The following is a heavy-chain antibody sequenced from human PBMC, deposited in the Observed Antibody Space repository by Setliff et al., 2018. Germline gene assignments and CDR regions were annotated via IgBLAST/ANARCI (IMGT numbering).Heavy chain of an antibody. V-gene: IGHV3-64*04. CDR1: GFTFNTYT. CDR2: IGPNGGST. Sequence: GGSLRLSCSASGFTFNTYTMHWVRQAPGKGLEYVSSIGPNGGSTYYADSVKGRFTISRDNSKNTLYLQMNSLRAEDTAVYYCAKDPNYYDSSGYPGYFDYWGQGTLVTVSS. J-gene: IGHJ4*02. CDR3: AKDPNYYDSSGYPGYFDY. D-gene: IGHD3-22*01.